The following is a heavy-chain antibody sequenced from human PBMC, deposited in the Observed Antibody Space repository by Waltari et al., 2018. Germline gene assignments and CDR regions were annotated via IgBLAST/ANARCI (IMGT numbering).Heavy chain of an antibody. Sequence: QLQLQESGPGLVKPSETLSLTCRVPGGSISSNDYSWAWIRQPPGKGLWWIGSIYYSGSTYYNPSLRSRVTISVDTSKNQLSLKLSSVSAADTAVYYCARDIDMSFYYYIDVWGKGTTVTISS. V-gene: IGHV4-39*07. CDR3: ARDIDMSFYYYIDV. J-gene: IGHJ6*03. CDR1: GGSISSNDYS. D-gene: IGHD3-10*01. CDR2: IYYSGST.